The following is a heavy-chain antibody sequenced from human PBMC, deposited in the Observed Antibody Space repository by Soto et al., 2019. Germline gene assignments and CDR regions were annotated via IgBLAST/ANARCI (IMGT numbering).Heavy chain of an antibody. V-gene: IGHV3-23*01. Sequence: AGSLTLSDAASAFTFSTYAMAWRRQAPRRGMEWVSGVSASGLNTNSADRVKGRLYISRDNSKNKVSLYMKRLRAEDTALYYCAKDRARRTSGYFLDYWGQGTPVTVSS. CDR1: AFTFSTYA. CDR3: AKDRARRTSGYFLDY. CDR2: VSASGLNT. D-gene: IGHD5-18*01. J-gene: IGHJ4*02.